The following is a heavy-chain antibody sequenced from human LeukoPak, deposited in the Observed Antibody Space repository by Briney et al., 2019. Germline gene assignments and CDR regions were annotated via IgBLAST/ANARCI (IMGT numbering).Heavy chain of an antibody. Sequence: GGSLRLSCAASGLTFSSHWMHWVRQAPGKGLVWVSRINSDGSSTNYADSVKGRFTISRDNAKNTLYLQMNSLRVEDTAVYYCTRVGLTSGSYFSFDYWGQGTLVTVSS. CDR3: TRVGLTSGSYFSFDY. D-gene: IGHD1-26*01. CDR1: GLTFSSHW. J-gene: IGHJ4*02. V-gene: IGHV3-74*01. CDR2: INSDGSST.